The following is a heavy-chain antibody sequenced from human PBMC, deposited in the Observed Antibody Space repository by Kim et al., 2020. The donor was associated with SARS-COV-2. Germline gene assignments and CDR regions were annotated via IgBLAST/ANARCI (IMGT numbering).Heavy chain of an antibody. V-gene: IGHV3-9*01. CDR1: GFKFNDYA. D-gene: IGHD6-6*01. CDR3: AKMASGSSSHASHFD. Sequence: GGSLRLSCAASGFKFNDYAMHWVRQGPGKGLEWVSYISWNSGGKRYADSVQGRFTISRDSGRNTVYLQMNNLRCEDTALYFCAKMASGSSSHASHFD. J-gene: IGHJ2*01. CDR2: ISWNSGGK.